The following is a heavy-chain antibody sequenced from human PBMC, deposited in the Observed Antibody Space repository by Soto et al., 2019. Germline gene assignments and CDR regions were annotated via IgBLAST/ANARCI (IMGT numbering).Heavy chain of an antibody. J-gene: IGHJ3*02. Sequence: PGGSLRLSCKTSGFTFNNYAMSWVRQAPGKGLEWVSDICTVGDNRYYADSVKGRFTISRDNSKSTVYLQMNSLRAEDTAVYYCAKDTMYYYDSSGRSDAFDIWGQGTMVTVSS. CDR3: AKDTMYYYDSSGRSDAFDI. CDR2: ICTVGDNR. CDR1: GFTFNNYA. D-gene: IGHD3-22*01. V-gene: IGHV3-23*01.